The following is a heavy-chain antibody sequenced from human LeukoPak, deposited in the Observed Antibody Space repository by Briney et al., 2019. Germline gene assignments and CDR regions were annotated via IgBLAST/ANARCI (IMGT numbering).Heavy chain of an antibody. J-gene: IGHJ5*02. CDR3: AKEVFRSSSWYNWFDP. D-gene: IGHD6-13*01. V-gene: IGHV3-23*01. CDR1: GFTFSSYA. CDR2: ISGSGGST. Sequence: GGSLRLSCAASGFTFSSYAMSWVRQAPGKGLECVLAISGSGGSTYYADSVKGRFTISRDNSKNTLYLQMNSLRAEDTAVYYCAKEVFRSSSWYNWFDPWGQGTLVTVSS.